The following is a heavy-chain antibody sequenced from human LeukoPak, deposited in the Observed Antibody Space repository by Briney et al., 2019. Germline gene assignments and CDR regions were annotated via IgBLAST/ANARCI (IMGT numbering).Heavy chain of an antibody. CDR3: ARRTPAGPLEFDY. J-gene: IGHJ4*02. V-gene: IGHV4-4*02. CDR1: GVSISNSNW. CDR2: VHPSESP. Sequence: SETLSLTCAVSGVSISNSNWWSWVRQPPGEGLEWLGEVHPSESPNYNSSLKDRVTMLLDKSKNQFSLELTSVTAADTAVYYCARRTPAGPLEFDYWGQGTLVTVSS. D-gene: IGHD2-2*01.